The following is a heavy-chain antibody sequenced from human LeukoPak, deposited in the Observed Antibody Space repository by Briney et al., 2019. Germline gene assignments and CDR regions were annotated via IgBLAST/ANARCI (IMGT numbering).Heavy chain of an antibody. V-gene: IGHV3-48*01. D-gene: IGHD6-19*01. J-gene: IGHJ6*02. CDR1: GFTFSSYS. CDR3: ARRLGGTPSSSYGMDV. CDR2: ISSSSNTI. Sequence: GGSLRLSCAASGFTFSSYSMNWVRQAPGKGLEWVSYISSSSNTIYYADSVKGRFTISRDNAKNSLYLQMNSLRAEDTAVYYCARRLGGTPSSSYGMDVWGQGTTVTVSS.